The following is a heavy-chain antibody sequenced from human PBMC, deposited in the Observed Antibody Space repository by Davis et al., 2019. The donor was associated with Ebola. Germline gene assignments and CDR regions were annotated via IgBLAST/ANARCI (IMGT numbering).Heavy chain of an antibody. Sequence: MPSETLSLTCTVSGGSISSYYWSWIRQPPGKGLEWIGYIYYSGSTNYNPSLKSRVTISIDTSKNQFSLKLSSVTAADTAVYYCARWYCSGGSCYSIYYYYGIDVWGKGTTVTVSS. CDR3: ARWYCSGGSCYSIYYYYGIDV. D-gene: IGHD2-15*01. CDR1: GGSISSYY. J-gene: IGHJ6*04. V-gene: IGHV4-59*12. CDR2: IYYSGST.